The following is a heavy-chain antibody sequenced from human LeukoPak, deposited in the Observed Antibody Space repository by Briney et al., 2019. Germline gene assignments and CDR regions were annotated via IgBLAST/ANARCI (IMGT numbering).Heavy chain of an antibody. CDR3: ARGMTTVTPFDY. D-gene: IGHD4-17*01. CDR2: ISYDGSNK. CDR1: GLTFSSYA. Sequence: GGSLRLSCAASGLTFSSYAMHWVRQAPGKGLEWVAVISYDGSNKYYADSVKGRFTISRDNSKNTLYLQMNSLRAEDTAVYYCARGMTTVTPFDYWGQGTLVTVSS. V-gene: IGHV3-30-3*01. J-gene: IGHJ4*02.